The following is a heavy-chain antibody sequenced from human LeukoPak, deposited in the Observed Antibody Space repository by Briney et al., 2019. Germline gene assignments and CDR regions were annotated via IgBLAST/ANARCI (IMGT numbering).Heavy chain of an antibody. CDR3: ARAYCTSTSCTEIDY. Sequence: PGGSLRLSCAASGFTFSSYWMHWVRQAPGKGLVWVSRIDSDGTSTSYADFVKGRFSISRDNAKSTLYLQMNSLRAEDTALYYCARAYCTSTSCTEIDYWGQGTLVTVSS. D-gene: IGHD2-2*01. V-gene: IGHV3-74*01. CDR2: IDSDGTST. J-gene: IGHJ4*02. CDR1: GFTFSSYW.